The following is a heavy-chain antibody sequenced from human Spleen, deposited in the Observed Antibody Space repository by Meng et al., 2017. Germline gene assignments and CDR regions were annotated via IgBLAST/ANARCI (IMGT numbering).Heavy chain of an antibody. V-gene: IGHV1-18*04. CDR2: ISGYNGDT. D-gene: IGHD2-8*01. Sequence: ASVKVSCKASGYTFPDYWLHWVRRAPGQGLEWVGWISGYNGDTKYAQKLQGRVTLTTDKSTSTAYMELRSLRSDDTAVYYCARNGASAPYWFDPWGQGTLVTVSS. CDR3: ARNGASAPYWFDP. CDR1: GYTFPDYW. J-gene: IGHJ5*02.